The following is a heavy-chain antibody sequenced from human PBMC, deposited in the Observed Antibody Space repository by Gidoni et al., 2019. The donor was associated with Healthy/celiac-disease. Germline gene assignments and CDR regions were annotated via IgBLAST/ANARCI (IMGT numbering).Heavy chain of an antibody. D-gene: IGHD1-7*01. V-gene: IGHV3-23*01. CDR2: ISGSGGST. CDR3: AKDRGNWNYVSLDY. CDR1: GFTFSSYA. Sequence: EVQLLESGGGLVQPGGSLRLSCAASGFTFSSYAMSWVRQAPGTGLEWVSAISGSGGSTYYADSVKGRFTISRDNSKNTLYLQMNSLRAEDTAVYYCAKDRGNWNYVSLDYWGQGTLVTVSS. J-gene: IGHJ4*02.